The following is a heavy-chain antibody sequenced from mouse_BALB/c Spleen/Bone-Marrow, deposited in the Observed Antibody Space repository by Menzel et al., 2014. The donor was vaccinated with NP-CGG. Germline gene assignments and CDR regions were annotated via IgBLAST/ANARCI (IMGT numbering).Heavy chain of an antibody. Sequence: QVQLQQSGAELVKPGASVKLSCKASSYTFTSYWMHWVKQRPGQGLEWIGEIDPSDSYTNYNQKFKGKATLTVDKSSSTAYMQLSSLTSEDSAVYYCARGLYGNSGYWGQGTTLTVSS. CDR1: SYTFTSYW. D-gene: IGHD2-1*01. CDR3: ARGLYGNSGY. V-gene: IGHV1-69*02. CDR2: IDPSDSYT. J-gene: IGHJ2*01.